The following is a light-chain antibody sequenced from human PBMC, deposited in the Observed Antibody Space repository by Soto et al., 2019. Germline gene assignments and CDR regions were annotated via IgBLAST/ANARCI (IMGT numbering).Light chain of an antibody. J-gene: IGLJ3*02. V-gene: IGLV2-14*03. Sequence: QSVLTQPASVSGSPGQSITISCTGTSSDVGGYVHVSWYQQHPGKAPKLIIYDVTVRPSGISRRFSGSKSDNTASLAVSGLQPEDEADYYCSSYTNKDTLLFGGGTKLIVL. CDR3: SSYTNKDTLL. CDR2: DVT. CDR1: SSDVGGYVH.